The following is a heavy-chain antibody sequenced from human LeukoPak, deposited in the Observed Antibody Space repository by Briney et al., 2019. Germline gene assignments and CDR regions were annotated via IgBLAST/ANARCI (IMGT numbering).Heavy chain of an antibody. D-gene: IGHD6-6*01. Sequence: GGSLRLSCAASGFTFSDHYMSWIRQSPGKGLEWISHISYSGSTIYYADSVKGRFTISRDNAMNSLSLQLNSLRAEDTAVYYCAREHSSSWGYKFDYWGQGTLVTVSS. CDR3: AREHSSSWGYKFDY. V-gene: IGHV3-11*01. J-gene: IGHJ4*02. CDR2: ISYSGSTI. CDR1: GFTFSDHY.